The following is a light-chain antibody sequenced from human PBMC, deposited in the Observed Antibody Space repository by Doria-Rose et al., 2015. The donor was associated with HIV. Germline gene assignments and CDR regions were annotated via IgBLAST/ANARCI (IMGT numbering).Light chain of an antibody. J-gene: IGLJ1*01. CDR3: GTWDTSLSTGGV. CDR2: KND. Sequence: ISCSGSSSTIGNNYVSWYQLLPGTAPKLLIYKNDKRPSGIPDRFSGSKSGTSATLGITGLQTGDEADYYCGTWDTSLSTGGVFGTGTKVTVL. V-gene: IGLV1-51*02. CDR1: SSTIGNNY.